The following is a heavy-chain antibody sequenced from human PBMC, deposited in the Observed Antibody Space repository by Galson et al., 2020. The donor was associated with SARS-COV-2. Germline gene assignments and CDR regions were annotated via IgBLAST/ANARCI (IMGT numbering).Heavy chain of an antibody. CDR3: ARTYYDILTGYYLPFDY. V-gene: IGHV2-70*01. CDR2: IDWDDDK. Sequence: SGPTLVKPTQTLTLTCTFSGFSLSTSGMCVSWIRQPPGKALEWPALIDWDDDKYYSTSLKTRLTISKDTSKNQVVLTMTNMDPVDTATYYCARTYYDILTGYYLPFDYWGQGTLVTVSS. J-gene: IGHJ4*02. CDR1: GFSLSTSGMC. D-gene: IGHD3-9*01.